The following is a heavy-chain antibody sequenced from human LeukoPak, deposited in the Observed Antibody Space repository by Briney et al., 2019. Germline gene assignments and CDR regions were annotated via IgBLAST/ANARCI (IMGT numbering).Heavy chain of an antibody. D-gene: IGHD3-10*01. CDR3: ARGTITMVRGLIIRFNWFDP. V-gene: IGHV1-8*01. Sequence: ASVKVSCKASGYTFTSYDINWVRQAPGQGLEWMGWMNPNSGNTGPAQKFQGRVTMTRNTSISTAYMELSSLRSEDTAVYYCARGTITMVRGLIIRFNWFDPWGQGTLVTVSS. J-gene: IGHJ5*02. CDR1: GYTFTSYD. CDR2: MNPNSGNT.